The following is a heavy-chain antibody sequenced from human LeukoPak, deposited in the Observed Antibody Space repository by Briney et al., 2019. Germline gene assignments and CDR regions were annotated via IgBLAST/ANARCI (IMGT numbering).Heavy chain of an antibody. CDR1: GYTFTSYD. Sequence: PGASVKVSCKASGYTFTSYDINWVRQATGQGLEWMGWMNPNSGNTGYAQKFQGRVTMTRNTSISTAYMELSSLRSEDTAVYYCARPLAPPHAWFDPWGQGTLVTVSS. J-gene: IGHJ5*02. V-gene: IGHV1-8*01. CDR3: ARPLAPPHAWFDP. CDR2: MNPNSGNT.